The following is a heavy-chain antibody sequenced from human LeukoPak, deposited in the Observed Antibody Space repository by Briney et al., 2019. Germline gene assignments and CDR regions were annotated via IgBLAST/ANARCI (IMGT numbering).Heavy chain of an antibody. CDR1: GGSFSGYY. CDR2: IYHSGST. V-gene: IGHV4-34*01. CDR3: ARSRGSYSTPLVE. D-gene: IGHD1-26*01. J-gene: IGHJ4*02. Sequence: SETLSLTCAVYGGSFSGYYWSWIRQPPGKGLEWIGYIYHSGSTYYNPSLKSRVTISVDRSKNQFSLKLSSVTAADTAVYYCARSRGSYSTPLVEWGQGTLVTVSS.